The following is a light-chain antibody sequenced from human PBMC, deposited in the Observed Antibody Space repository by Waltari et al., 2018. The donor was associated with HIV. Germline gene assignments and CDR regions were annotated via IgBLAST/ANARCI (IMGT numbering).Light chain of an antibody. Sequence: QPKMTQAPSASKTPGQRITMSCSGTKSNIGNNFIYCYQQIAGAAHRLVMARNDYRPAGVPYRFSGTKSGTAAFLAITGLRLDDEATYFCASWDDNLGHWIFGGGTKLTVL. V-gene: IGLV1-47*01. CDR3: ASWDDNLGHWI. J-gene: IGLJ2*01. CDR2: RND. CDR1: KSNIGNNF.